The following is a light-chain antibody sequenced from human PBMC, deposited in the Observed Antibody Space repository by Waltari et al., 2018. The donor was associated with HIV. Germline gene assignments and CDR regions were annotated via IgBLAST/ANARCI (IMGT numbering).Light chain of an antibody. Sequence: QSALTQPASVSGPLGQSITISCTGTSSAVGVYKFVSWYQQRPDKAPKLMIYEVTYRPSGVSNRFSGSKSGNTAYLTISGRQPEDEADYYCSSYTSSVTLIFGTGTKVTVL. J-gene: IGLJ1*01. CDR1: SSAVGVYKF. CDR3: SSYTSSVTLI. V-gene: IGLV2-14*01. CDR2: EVT.